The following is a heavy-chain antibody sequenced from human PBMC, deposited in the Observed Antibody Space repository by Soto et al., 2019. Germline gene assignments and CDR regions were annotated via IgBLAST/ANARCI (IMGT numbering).Heavy chain of an antibody. Sequence: QSQTLSLTCAISGDSVSSNSAAWNWIRQSPSRGLEWLGRTYYRSKWYNDYAVSVKSRITINPDTSKNQFSLQLNSVTPEDTAVYYCARDIGDCTNGVCSDDAFDIWGQGTMVTVSS. J-gene: IGHJ3*02. CDR1: GDSVSSNSAA. CDR3: ARDIGDCTNGVCSDDAFDI. D-gene: IGHD2-8*01. V-gene: IGHV6-1*01. CDR2: TYYRSKWYN.